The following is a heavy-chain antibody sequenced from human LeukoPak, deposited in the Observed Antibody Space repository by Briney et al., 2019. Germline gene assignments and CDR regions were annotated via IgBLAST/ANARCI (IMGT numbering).Heavy chain of an antibody. J-gene: IGHJ5*02. D-gene: IGHD6-13*01. CDR1: GGSISSSSYY. CDR3: ARGAAAGPSRFDP. V-gene: IGHV4-39*01. CDR2: IYYSGST. Sequence: PSETLSLTCTVSGGSISSSSYYWGWIRQPPGKGLEWIGSIYYSGSTYYNPSLKSRVTISVDTSKNQFSLKLSSVTAADTALYYGARGAAAGPSRFDPWGQGTLVTVSS.